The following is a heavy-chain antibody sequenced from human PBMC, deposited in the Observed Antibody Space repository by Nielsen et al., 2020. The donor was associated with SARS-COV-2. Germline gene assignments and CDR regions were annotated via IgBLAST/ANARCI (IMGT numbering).Heavy chain of an antibody. CDR1: GFTFSSYG. CDR2: IWYDGSNK. V-gene: IGHV3-33*01. Sequence: GESLKISCAASGFTFSSYGMHWVRQAPGKGLEWVAVIWYDGSNKYYADSVKGRFTISRDNSKNTLYLQMNSLRAEDTAVYYCAREFRVSSSSHYYYMDVWGKGTTVTVSS. J-gene: IGHJ6*03. D-gene: IGHD6-6*01. CDR3: AREFRVSSSSHYYYMDV.